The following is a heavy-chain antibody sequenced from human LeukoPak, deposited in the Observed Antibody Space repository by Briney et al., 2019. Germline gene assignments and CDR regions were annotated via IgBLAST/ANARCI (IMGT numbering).Heavy chain of an antibody. V-gene: IGHV3-53*01. J-gene: IGHJ4*02. Sequence: QPGGSLRLSCAASGFTVITNDMTWVRQAPGKGLEWVSVLYSDGNTKYADSVQGRFTISRDNYKNTLYLEMNSLSPDDTAVYYCARGVEPLAANTLAYWGQGTLVTVSS. CDR2: LYSDGNT. CDR1: GFTVITND. CDR3: ARGVEPLAANTLAY. D-gene: IGHD1-14*01.